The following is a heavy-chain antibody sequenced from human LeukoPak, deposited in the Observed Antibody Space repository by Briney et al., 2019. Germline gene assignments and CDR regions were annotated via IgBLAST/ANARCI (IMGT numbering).Heavy chain of an antibody. D-gene: IGHD6-6*01. Sequence: SGTLSLTCTVSGGSMSSGDYYWAWVRQPPGKGLEWIGSISYSGRTFYKPSLTSRVAISIDASKSQFSLRLSSVTAADTAVYYCVRETSSSAHYWGQGTLVTVSS. CDR1: GGSMSSGDYY. V-gene: IGHV4-39*07. J-gene: IGHJ4*02. CDR3: VRETSSSAHY. CDR2: ISYSGRT.